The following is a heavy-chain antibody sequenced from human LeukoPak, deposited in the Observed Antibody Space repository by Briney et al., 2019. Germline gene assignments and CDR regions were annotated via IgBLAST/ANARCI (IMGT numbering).Heavy chain of an antibody. CDR2: IKGKSAGGTT. D-gene: IGHD2-15*01. V-gene: IGHV3-15*01. CDR3: TWLYSDAFNI. Sequence: GGSLRLSCAVSGVPFNNAWMSWVRQAPGMGLQWVGRIKGKSAGGTTDYAAPVKGRFTILKDDSENTLYLQMNSLTTEDTAVYYCTWLYSDAFNIWGQGTMVTVSS. J-gene: IGHJ3*02. CDR1: GVPFNNAW.